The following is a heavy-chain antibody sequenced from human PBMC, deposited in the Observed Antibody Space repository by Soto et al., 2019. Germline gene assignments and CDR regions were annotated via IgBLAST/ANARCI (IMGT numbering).Heavy chain of an antibody. CDR1: GFTFSSYG. CDR3: AKDLIPRNSSLGELSNYFDY. CDR2: ISYDGSNK. J-gene: IGHJ4*02. Sequence: QVQLVESGGGVVQPGRSLRLSCAASGFTFSSYGMHWVRQAPGKGLEWVAVISYDGSNKYYADSVKGRFTISRDNSKNTLYLQMNSLRAEDTAVYYCAKDLIPRNSSLGELSNYFDYWGQGTLVTVSS. D-gene: IGHD3-16*02. V-gene: IGHV3-30*18.